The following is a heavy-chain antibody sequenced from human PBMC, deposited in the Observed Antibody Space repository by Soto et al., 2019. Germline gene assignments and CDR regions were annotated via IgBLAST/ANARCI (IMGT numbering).Heavy chain of an antibody. V-gene: IGHV4-59*01. J-gene: IGHJ4*02. D-gene: IGHD6-6*01. Sequence: SETLSLTCTVSGGSIGSYYWSWIRQPPGKGLEWIGYIYYSGSTNYNPSLKSRVTISVDTSKNQFSLKLSSVTAADTAVYYCARDRLSGFDYWGQGTLVTVSS. CDR1: GGSIGSYY. CDR3: ARDRLSGFDY. CDR2: IYYSGST.